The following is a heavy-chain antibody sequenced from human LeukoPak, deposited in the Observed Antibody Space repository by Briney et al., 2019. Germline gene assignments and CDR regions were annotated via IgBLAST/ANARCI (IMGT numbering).Heavy chain of an antibody. CDR3: AGYCSGGSCSDY. J-gene: IGHJ4*02. CDR1: GFTFSSYG. D-gene: IGHD2-15*01. Sequence: GSVRLSCAASGFTFSSYGMHWVRQAPGKGLEWVAVISYDGSNKYYADSVKGRFTISRDNSKNTLYLQMNSLRAEDTAVYYCAGYCSGGSCSDYWGQGTLVTVSS. CDR2: ISYDGSNK. V-gene: IGHV3-30*03.